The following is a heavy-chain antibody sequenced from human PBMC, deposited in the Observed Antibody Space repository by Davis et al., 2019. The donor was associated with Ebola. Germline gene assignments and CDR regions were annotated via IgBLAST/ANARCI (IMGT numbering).Heavy chain of an antibody. CDR2: ISSSSSYT. CDR1: GFTFSDYY. CDR3: AKDLDY. V-gene: IGHV3-11*05. J-gene: IGHJ4*02. Sequence: GESLKISCAASGFTFSDYYMSWIRQAPGKGLEWVSYISSSSSYTNYADSVKGRFTISRDNSKNTLYLQMNSLRAEDTAVYYCAKDLDYWGQGTLVTVSS.